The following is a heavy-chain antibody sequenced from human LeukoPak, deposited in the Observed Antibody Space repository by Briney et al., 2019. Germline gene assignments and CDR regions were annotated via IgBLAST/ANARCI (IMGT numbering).Heavy chain of an antibody. CDR1: GFSFSTYG. Sequence: GGTLRLSCVGSGFSFSTYGMTWVRQAPGKGLEWVSAISGSGGSTYYADSVKGRFTISRDNSKNTLCLQMNSLRAEDTAVYYCAKGTGPRYYFDYWGQGTLVTVSS. D-gene: IGHD1-1*01. CDR3: AKGTGPRYYFDY. CDR2: ISGSGGST. J-gene: IGHJ4*02. V-gene: IGHV3-23*01.